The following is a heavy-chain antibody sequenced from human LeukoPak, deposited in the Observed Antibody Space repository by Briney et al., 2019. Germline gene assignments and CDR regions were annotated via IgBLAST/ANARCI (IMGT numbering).Heavy chain of an antibody. CDR1: GFTFSSYA. Sequence: PGRSLRLSCAASGFTFSSYAMHWVRQAPGKGLEWVAVISYDGSNKYYADSVKGRFTISRDNSKNTLYLQMNSLRAEGTAVYYCARGQDSSSWYPAGNYFDYWGQGTLVTVSS. V-gene: IGHV3-30*04. CDR2: ISYDGSNK. D-gene: IGHD6-13*01. CDR3: ARGQDSSSWYPAGNYFDY. J-gene: IGHJ4*02.